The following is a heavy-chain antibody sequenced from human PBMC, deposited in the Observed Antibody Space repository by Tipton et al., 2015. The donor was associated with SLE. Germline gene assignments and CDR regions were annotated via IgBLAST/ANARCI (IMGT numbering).Heavy chain of an antibody. Sequence: TLSLTCAVSAYSISSGYYWSWIRQPPGKGLEWIGQTNPSGNTNYNPSLKSRVTISVDTSKNQFSLHLTPVTATDTAVYYCARQRITMIVARSRVLAFDIWGQGTMVTVSS. D-gene: IGHD3-22*01. CDR2: TNPSGNT. J-gene: IGHJ3*02. CDR3: ARQRITMIVARSRVLAFDI. CDR1: AYSISSGYY. V-gene: IGHV4-38-2*01.